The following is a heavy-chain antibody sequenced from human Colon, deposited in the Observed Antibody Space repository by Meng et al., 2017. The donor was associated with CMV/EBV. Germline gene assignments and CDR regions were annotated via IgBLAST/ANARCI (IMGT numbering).Heavy chain of an antibody. D-gene: IGHD2-2*01. CDR2: IKSKTDGGTT. CDR3: TPEFPSCSTSCYKGY. V-gene: IGHV3-15*01. J-gene: IGHJ4*02. CDR1: GFTFSNAW. Sequence: GGSLRLSCAASGFTFSNAWMSWVRQAPGKGLEWVGRIKSKTDGGTTDYAALVKGRFTISRDDSKNTLYLQMNSLKTEDTAVYYCTPEFPSCSTSCYKGYWGQGTLVTVSS.